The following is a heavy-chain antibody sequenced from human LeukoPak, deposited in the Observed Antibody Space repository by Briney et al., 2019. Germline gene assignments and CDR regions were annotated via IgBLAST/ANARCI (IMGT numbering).Heavy chain of an antibody. J-gene: IGHJ4*02. CDR1: GFTFSSYW. D-gene: IGHD4-11*01. CDR3: ARDREGGYSNYDY. V-gene: IGHV3-21*01. Sequence: PGGSLRLSCAASGFTFSSYWMNWVRQAPGKGLEWVSSISSSSSYIYYADSVKGRFTISRDNAKNSLYLQMNSLRAEDTAVYYCARDREGGYSNYDYWGQGTLVTVSS. CDR2: ISSSSSYI.